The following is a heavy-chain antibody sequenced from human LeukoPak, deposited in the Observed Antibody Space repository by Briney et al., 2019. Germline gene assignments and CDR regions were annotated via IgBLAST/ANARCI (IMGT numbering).Heavy chain of an antibody. CDR1: GFTFSDYY. CDR3: ARARYDGDYVDY. V-gene: IGHV3-11*01. CDR2: ISSSGSTI. J-gene: IGHJ4*02. D-gene: IGHD4-17*01. Sequence: GGSLRLSCAASGFTFSDYYMSWIRQAPGKGLEWVSYISSSGSTINYADSVLGRFTISRDSAKNSLYLQMNSLRAEDTAVYYCARARYDGDYVDYWGQGTLVTVFS.